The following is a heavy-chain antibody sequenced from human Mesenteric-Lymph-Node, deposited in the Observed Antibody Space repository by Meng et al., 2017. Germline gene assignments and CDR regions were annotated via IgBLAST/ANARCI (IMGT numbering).Heavy chain of an antibody. CDR2: IYPGDSDT. CDR3: ARSTAAAGLNWFDP. D-gene: IGHD6-13*01. CDR1: GFTVSSNY. J-gene: IGHJ5*02. Sequence: GESLKISCAASGFTVSSNYMSWVRQMPGKGLEWMGIIYPGDSDTRYSPSFQGQVTISADKSISTAYLQWSSLKASDTAMYYCARSTAAAGLNWFDPWGQGTLVTVSS. V-gene: IGHV5-51*01.